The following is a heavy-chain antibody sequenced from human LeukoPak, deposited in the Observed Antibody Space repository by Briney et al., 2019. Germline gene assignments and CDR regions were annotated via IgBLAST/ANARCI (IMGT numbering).Heavy chain of an antibody. V-gene: IGHV3-7*03. Sequence: PGGSLRLSCAASGFTFSSYEMNWVRQAPGKGLEWVANIKQDGSEKYYVDSVKGRFTISRDNAKNSLYLQMNSLRAEDTAVYYCARDFYGALDYWGQGTLATVSS. CDR2: IKQDGSEK. J-gene: IGHJ4*02. CDR3: ARDFYGALDY. CDR1: GFTFSSYE. D-gene: IGHD4/OR15-4a*01.